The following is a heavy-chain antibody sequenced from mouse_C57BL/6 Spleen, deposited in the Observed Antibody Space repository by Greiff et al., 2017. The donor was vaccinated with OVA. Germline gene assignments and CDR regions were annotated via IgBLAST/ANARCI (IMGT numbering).Heavy chain of an antibody. D-gene: IGHD2-3*01. J-gene: IGHJ3*01. Sequence: DVMLVESGGDLVKPGGSLKLSCAASGFTFSSYGMSWVRQTPDKRLEWVATISSGGSYTYYPDSVKGRFTISRDNAKNTLYLQMSSLKSEDTAMYYCASLIYDGYRGFAYWGQGTLVTVSA. CDR1: GFTFSSYG. CDR3: ASLIYDGYRGFAY. CDR2: ISSGGSYT. V-gene: IGHV5-6*02.